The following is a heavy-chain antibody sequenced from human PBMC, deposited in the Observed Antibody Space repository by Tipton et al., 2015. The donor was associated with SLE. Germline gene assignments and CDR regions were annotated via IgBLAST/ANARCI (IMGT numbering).Heavy chain of an antibody. J-gene: IGHJ4*02. CDR3: AREGLSGYEQGFDY. D-gene: IGHD5-12*01. Sequence: SLRLSCAASGFTFSSYGMHWVRQAPGKGLEWVAVIWYDGSNKYYADSVKGRSTISRDNSKNTLYLQMNSLRAEDTALYYCAREGLSGYEQGFDYWGQGTLVTVSS. CDR1: GFTFSSYG. CDR2: IWYDGSNK. V-gene: IGHV3-33*08.